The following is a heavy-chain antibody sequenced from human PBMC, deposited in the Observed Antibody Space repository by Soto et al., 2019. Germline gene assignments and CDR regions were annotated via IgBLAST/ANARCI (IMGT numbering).Heavy chain of an antibody. CDR3: ARSQGSSTSLEIYDYYYYGMDV. Sequence: QVQLVQSGAEVKKPGSSVKVSCKASGGTFSSYAISWVRQAPGQGLEWMEGSIPIYDTTNYAQKFQGRVTITADESTSTAYMELSSLRSEDTAVYYCARSQGSSTSLEIYDYYYYGMDVWGQGTTVTVSS. V-gene: IGHV1-69*01. J-gene: IGHJ6*02. CDR1: GGTFSSYA. CDR2: SIPIYDTT. D-gene: IGHD2-2*01.